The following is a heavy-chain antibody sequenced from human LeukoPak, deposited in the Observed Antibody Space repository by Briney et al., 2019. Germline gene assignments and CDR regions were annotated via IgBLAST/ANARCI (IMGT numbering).Heavy chain of an antibody. CDR3: AKEVRGDAFDI. J-gene: IGHJ3*02. CDR2: ISYDGSNK. CDR1: GFTFRSYD. D-gene: IGHD3-16*01. Sequence: GGSLRLSCAASGFTFRSYDMHWVRQAPGKGLEWVAVISYDGSNKDYADSVKGRFTISRDNTKNTLFLQMNSLRAEDTAVYYCAKEVRGDAFDIWGQGTMVTVSS. V-gene: IGHV3-30*18.